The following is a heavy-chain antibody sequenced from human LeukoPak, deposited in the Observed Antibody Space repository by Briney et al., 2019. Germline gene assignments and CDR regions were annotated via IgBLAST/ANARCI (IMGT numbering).Heavy chain of an antibody. D-gene: IGHD3-10*01. Sequence: PGGSLRLSCAASGCTFSSYAMSWVRQAPGKGLEWVSAISGSGGSTYYADSVMGRFTISRDNSKNTLYLQMNSLRAEDTAVYYCAKENYYGSGSTPPSHFDYWGQGTLVTVSS. V-gene: IGHV3-23*01. CDR2: ISGSGGST. CDR3: AKENYYGSGSTPPSHFDY. J-gene: IGHJ4*02. CDR1: GCTFSSYA.